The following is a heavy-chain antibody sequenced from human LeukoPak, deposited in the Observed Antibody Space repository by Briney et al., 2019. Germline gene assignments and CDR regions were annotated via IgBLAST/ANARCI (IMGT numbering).Heavy chain of an antibody. CDR3: ARGRGLGEFAVASFDS. Sequence: GGSLRLSCAGSGFSFTGYWMHWVRQTPGKALVWISRLYSDGRRLTYADSGKGRFTISRDNAKNMLYLQMNSLRADDTGVYYCARGRGLGEFAVASFDSWGRGTLVTVSS. CDR2: LYSDGRRL. D-gene: IGHD6-19*01. J-gene: IGHJ4*02. CDR1: GFSFTGYW. V-gene: IGHV3-74*01.